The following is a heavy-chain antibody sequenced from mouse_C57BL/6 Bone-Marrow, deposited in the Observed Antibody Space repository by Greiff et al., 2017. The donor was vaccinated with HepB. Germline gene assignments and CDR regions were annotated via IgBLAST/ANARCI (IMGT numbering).Heavy chain of an antibody. CDR1: GYAFSSSW. D-gene: IGHD2-5*01. Sequence: QVQLQQSGPELVKPGASVKISCKASGYAFSSSWMNWVKQRPGKGLEWIRRIYPGDGDTNYNGKFKGKATLTADKSSSTAYMQLSSLTSEDSAVYFCARAYYSNYYAMDYWGQGTSVTVSS. J-gene: IGHJ4*01. V-gene: IGHV1-82*01. CDR3: ARAYYSNYYAMDY. CDR2: IYPGDGDT.